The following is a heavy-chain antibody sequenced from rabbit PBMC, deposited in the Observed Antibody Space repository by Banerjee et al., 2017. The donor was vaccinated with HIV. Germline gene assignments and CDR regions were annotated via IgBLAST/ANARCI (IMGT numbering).Heavy chain of an antibody. CDR2: INVGDYYI. D-gene: IGHD2-1*01. CDR1: GFTLSSYW. J-gene: IGHJ4*01. Sequence: QEQLEESGGGLVKPEGSLTLTCTASGFTLSSYWMCWVRQAPGKGLEWIACINVGDYYIYYASWAKGRFTISKTSSTTVTLQMTSLTVADTATYFCATYGENYFNLWGQGTLVTVS. CDR3: ATYGENYFNL. V-gene: IGHV1S45*01.